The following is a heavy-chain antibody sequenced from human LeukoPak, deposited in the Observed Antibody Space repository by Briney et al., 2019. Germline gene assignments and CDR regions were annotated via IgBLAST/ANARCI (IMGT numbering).Heavy chain of an antibody. V-gene: IGHV3-23*01. CDR1: GFTFSSYW. Sequence: GGSLRLSCAASGFTFSSYWMHWVRQAPGKGLEWVSAISGSGGSTYYADSVKGRFTISRDNSKNTLYLQMNSLRAEDTAVYYCAKDLYYYDSSGYREPFDYWGQGTLVTVSS. CDR2: ISGSGGST. D-gene: IGHD3-22*01. CDR3: AKDLYYYDSSGYREPFDY. J-gene: IGHJ4*02.